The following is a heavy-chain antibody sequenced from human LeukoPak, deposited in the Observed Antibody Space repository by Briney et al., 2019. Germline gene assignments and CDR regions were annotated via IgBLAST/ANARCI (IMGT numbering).Heavy chain of an antibody. CDR2: IYHSGST. Sequence: SGTLSLTCAVSGVSISSSNWWSWVREPPGKGLEWTGEIYHSGSTYYNPSLKSRVTISIDKSKNKLYLKLSSVTAADTAVYYFARGGVGLAIAVAGTRPYYFVYCGEGTLVIVSS. CDR1: GVSISSSNW. CDR3: ARGGVGLAIAVAGTRPYYFVY. D-gene: IGHD6-19*01. V-gene: IGHV4-4*02. J-gene: IGHJ4*02.